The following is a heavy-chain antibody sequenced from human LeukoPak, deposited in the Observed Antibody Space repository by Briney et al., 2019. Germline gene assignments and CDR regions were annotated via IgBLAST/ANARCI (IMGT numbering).Heavy chain of an antibody. D-gene: IGHD6-13*01. CDR2: IYYSGST. V-gene: IGHV4-59*01. CDR3: ARTSSWHDAFDI. Sequence: KPSETLSLTCTVSGASISSSYCTWIRQPAGEGLEWIGYIYYSGSTNYNPSLKSRVTISVDTSKNQFSLKLSSVTAADTAVYYCARTSSWHDAFDIWGQGTMVTVSS. J-gene: IGHJ3*02. CDR1: GASISSSY.